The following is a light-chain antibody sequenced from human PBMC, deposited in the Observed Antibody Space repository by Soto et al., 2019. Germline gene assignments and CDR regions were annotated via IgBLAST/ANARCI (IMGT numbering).Light chain of an antibody. J-gene: IGLJ2*01. CDR2: GND. Sequence: QLVLTQPPSASGTPGQRVTISCSGSSSNIGSNAVNWYQQFPGTAPKLLIYGNDQRPSGVPDRFSGSKSGTSASLAISGLQSEDEAHYYCAAWDDSLNGLFGGGTKVTVL. V-gene: IGLV1-44*01. CDR3: AAWDDSLNGL. CDR1: SSNIGSNA.